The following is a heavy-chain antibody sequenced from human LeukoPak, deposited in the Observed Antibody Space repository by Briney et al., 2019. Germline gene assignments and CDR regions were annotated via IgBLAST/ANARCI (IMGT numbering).Heavy chain of an antibody. Sequence: GGSLRLSCAASGFTFSSYSMNWVRQAPGKGLEWVSSISSSSSYIYYADSVKGRFTISRDNAKNSLYLQMNSLRAEDTAVYYCARVDLIHYPTPEWGQGTLVTVSS. J-gene: IGHJ4*02. CDR2: ISSSSSYI. CDR3: ARVDLIHYPTPE. CDR1: GFTFSSYS. V-gene: IGHV3-21*01. D-gene: IGHD2-15*01.